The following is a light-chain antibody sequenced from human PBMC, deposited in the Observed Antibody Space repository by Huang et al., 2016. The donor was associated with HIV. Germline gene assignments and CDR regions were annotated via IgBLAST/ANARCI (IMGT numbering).Light chain of an antibody. J-gene: IGKJ2*01. Sequence: DIVMTQSPLSLSVTPGEPASISCRSSQSLLHTNAYNYLDWYLQRPRQSPQLLLYLGSNRASGVPDRFSGSGSGTDFTLKISRVEAEDVGVYYCMQALQTPPAFGQGTKLEIK. CDR1: QSLLHTNAYNY. CDR3: MQALQTPPA. V-gene: IGKV2-28*01. CDR2: LGS.